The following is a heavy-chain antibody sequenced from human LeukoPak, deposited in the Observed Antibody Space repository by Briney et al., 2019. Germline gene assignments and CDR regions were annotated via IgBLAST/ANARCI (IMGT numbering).Heavy chain of an antibody. D-gene: IGHD6-25*01. Sequence: GGSLRLSCAASGFTFSSYAMHWVRQAPGKGLEWVAVISYDGSNKYYADSVKGRFTISRDNSKSTLYLQMNSLRAEDTAVYYCAREVESGVMDVWGQGTTVTVSS. CDR2: ISYDGSNK. CDR3: AREVESGVMDV. CDR1: GFTFSSYA. V-gene: IGHV3-30-3*01. J-gene: IGHJ6*02.